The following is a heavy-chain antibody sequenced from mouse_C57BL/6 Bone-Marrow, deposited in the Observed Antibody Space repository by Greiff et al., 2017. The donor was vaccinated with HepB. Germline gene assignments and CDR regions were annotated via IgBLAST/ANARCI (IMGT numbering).Heavy chain of an antibody. CDR1: GFTFSSYA. Sequence: EVQVVESGEGLVKPGGSLKLSCAASGFTFSSYAMSWVRQTPEKRLEWVAYISSGGDYIYYADTVKGRFTISRDNARNTLYLQMSSLKSEDTAMYYCTRGLLPFFCYFDYWGQGTTLTVSS. J-gene: IGHJ2*01. CDR2: ISSGGDYI. CDR3: TRGLLPFFCYFDY. V-gene: IGHV5-9-1*02.